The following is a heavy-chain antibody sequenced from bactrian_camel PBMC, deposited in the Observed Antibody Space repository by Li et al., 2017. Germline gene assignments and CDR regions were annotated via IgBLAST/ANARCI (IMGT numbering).Heavy chain of an antibody. CDR2: IYTGGGDE. CDR1: GYLYAQYC. J-gene: IGHJ6*01. D-gene: IGHD1*01. CDR3: ARRWTTGLCTNWVGFGY. Sequence: VQLVESGGGSALAGGSLKLSCAVSGYLYAQYCMGWFRQSPGNQREGIAAIYTGGGDEHYAESVKGRFTISHSSDKKNLYLEMNDVKPDDTAMYYCARRWTTGLCTNWVGFGYWGQGTQVTVS. V-gene: IGHV3S54*01.